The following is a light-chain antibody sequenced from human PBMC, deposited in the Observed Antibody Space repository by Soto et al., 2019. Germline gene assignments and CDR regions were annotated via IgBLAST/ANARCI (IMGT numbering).Light chain of an antibody. CDR2: DVS. CDR3: QQYKDYVWT. V-gene: IGKV1-5*01. J-gene: IGKJ1*01. CDR1: QTVXRW. Sequence: DIQMTQSPSXLXASVGXRVTISXRASQTVXRWLAWYQQKPGKAPKLLISDVSSLERGVPSRFSGSGSATEFTLTISGLQSDDFATYYCQQYKDYVWTFGQGTKV.